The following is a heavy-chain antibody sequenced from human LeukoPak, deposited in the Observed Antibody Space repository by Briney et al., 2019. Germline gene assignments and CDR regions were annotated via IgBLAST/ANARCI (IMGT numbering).Heavy chain of an antibody. CDR3: ARDYDYFSGHNLDAFDI. J-gene: IGHJ3*02. Sequence: GGSLRLSCAPSGLTFSNYWVTWVRQSPGKGLEGVANIKEDGSAKSYVDSVKGRFTISRDNAKNSLYLQMDNLRVEDTAVYYCARDYDYFSGHNLDAFDIWGQGTTVTVSS. CDR2: IKEDGSAK. V-gene: IGHV3-7*01. CDR1: GLTFSNYW. D-gene: IGHD2-15*01.